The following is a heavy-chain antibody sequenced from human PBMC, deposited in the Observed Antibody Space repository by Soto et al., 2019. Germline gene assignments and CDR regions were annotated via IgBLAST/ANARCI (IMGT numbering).Heavy chain of an antibody. CDR1: GFIFSDYG. CDR2: ISYDGNNK. V-gene: IGHV3-30*18. J-gene: IGHJ6*02. D-gene: IGHD3-22*01. Sequence: QVQLVESGGGVVQPGRSLRLSCEASGFIFSDYGMHWVRQAPGKGLEWVALISYDGNNKNYADSVRGRFTISRDDSKNTLYLQMNNLRAEDTALYYCAKDRATYYYDSSDYFYYFGMDLWGQGTTVTVSS. CDR3: AKDRATYYYDSSDYFYYFGMDL.